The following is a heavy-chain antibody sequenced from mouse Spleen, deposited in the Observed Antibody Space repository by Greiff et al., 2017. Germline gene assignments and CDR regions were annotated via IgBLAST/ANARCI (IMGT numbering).Heavy chain of an antibody. J-gene: IGHJ4*01. CDR3: TGYGSSYYAMDY. CDR1: GYTFTSYW. Sequence: QVQLQQPGAELVKPGASVKMSCKASGYTFTSYWMHWVKQRPGQGLEWIGVIDPSDSYTSYNQKFKGKATLTVDTSSSTAYMQLSSLTSEDSAVYYCTGYGSSYYAMDYWGQGTSVTVSS. D-gene: IGHD1-1*01. V-gene: IGHV1S127*01. CDR2: IDPSDSYT.